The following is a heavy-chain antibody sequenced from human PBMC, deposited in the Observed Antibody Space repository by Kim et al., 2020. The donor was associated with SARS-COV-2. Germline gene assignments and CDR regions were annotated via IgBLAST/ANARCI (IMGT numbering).Heavy chain of an antibody. CDR2: IYYSGST. D-gene: IGHD3-10*01. CDR3: ARRKITMVRGAPFDY. Sequence: SETLSLTCTVSGGSISSSSYYWGWIRQPPGKGLEWIGSIYYSGSTYYNPSLKSRVTISVDTSKNQFSLKLSSVTAADTAVYYCARRKITMVRGAPFDYWGQGTLVTVSS. V-gene: IGHV4-39*01. CDR1: GGSISSSSYY. J-gene: IGHJ4*02.